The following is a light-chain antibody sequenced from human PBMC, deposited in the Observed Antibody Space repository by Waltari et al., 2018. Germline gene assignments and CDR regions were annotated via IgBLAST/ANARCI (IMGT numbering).Light chain of an antibody. CDR2: RAS. J-gene: IGKJ5*01. Sequence: DIQLTQSPSTLPASVGDRVTITCRASQSVSNWLAWYQQKPGKAPKLLIYRASILESGVPSRFSGSGSGTEFTLTISRLEPEDFAVYYCQHYGRSAITFGQGTRLDIK. V-gene: IGKV1-5*03. CDR1: QSVSNW. CDR3: QHYGRSAIT.